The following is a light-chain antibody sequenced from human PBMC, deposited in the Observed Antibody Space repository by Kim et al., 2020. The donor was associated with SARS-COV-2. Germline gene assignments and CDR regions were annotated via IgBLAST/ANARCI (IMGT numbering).Light chain of an antibody. Sequence: DIVLTQSPGTLSLSPGERATLSCRASQSVSSSYLAWYQQKPGQAPRLLIYDASSRATVIPDRFSGSGSGTDFTLTISRLEPEDFAVYYCQQYGKSPWTFGQGTKVDIK. V-gene: IGKV3-20*01. J-gene: IGKJ1*01. CDR3: QQYGKSPWT. CDR2: DAS. CDR1: QSVSSSY.